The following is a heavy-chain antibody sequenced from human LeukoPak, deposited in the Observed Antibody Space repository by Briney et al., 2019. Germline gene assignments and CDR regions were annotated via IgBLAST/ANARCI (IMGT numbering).Heavy chain of an antibody. CDR1: GGSLSSGCYY. Sequence: SQTLSLTCTVYGGSLSSGCYYWSWIRQPAGKGLEWFGRIYTSGSTNYNPSLKRRVTISVDTSKNQFSPKLSSVTAADTAVYYCARDREYCSSTSCSGNGFDPWGQGTLVTVSS. V-gene: IGHV4-61*02. CDR2: IYTSGST. J-gene: IGHJ5*02. D-gene: IGHD2-2*01. CDR3: ARDREYCSSTSCSGNGFDP.